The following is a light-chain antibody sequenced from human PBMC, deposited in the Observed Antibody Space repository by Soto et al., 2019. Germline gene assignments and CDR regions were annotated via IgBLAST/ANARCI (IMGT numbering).Light chain of an antibody. Sequence: EIVLTQSPGTLSLSSGERATLSCRASQSVRSNYLAWYQQKPGQAPRLLIYGASSRATGIPARFSGSGSGTDFTLTISSLEPEDFALYYCQQRSNWVHTFGQGTKLEIK. CDR1: QSVRSNY. J-gene: IGKJ2*01. CDR3: QQRSNWVHT. V-gene: IGKV3D-20*02. CDR2: GAS.